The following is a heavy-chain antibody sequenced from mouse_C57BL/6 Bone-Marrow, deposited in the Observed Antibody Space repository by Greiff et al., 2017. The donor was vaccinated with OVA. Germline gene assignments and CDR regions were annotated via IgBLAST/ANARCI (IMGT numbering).Heavy chain of an antibody. CDR3: TRCYSNYYAMDY. V-gene: IGHV1-15*01. CDR1: GYTFTDYE. Sequence: VKLQQSGAELVRPGASVTLSCKASGYTFTDYEMHWVKQTPVHGLEWIGAIDPETGGTAYNQKFKGKAILTADKSSSTAYMELRSLTSEDSAVYYCTRCYSNYYAMDYWGQGTSVTVSS. J-gene: IGHJ4*01. D-gene: IGHD2-5*01. CDR2: IDPETGGT.